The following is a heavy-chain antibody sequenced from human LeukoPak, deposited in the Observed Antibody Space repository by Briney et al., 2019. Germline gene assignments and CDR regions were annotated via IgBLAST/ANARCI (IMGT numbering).Heavy chain of an antibody. CDR1: GGSISSGSYY. CDR2: IYTSGST. J-gene: IGHJ4*02. CDR3: AGGVRDGYNPR. D-gene: IGHD5-24*01. Sequence: PSETLSITCTVSGGSISSGSYYWSWIRQPAGKGLEWIGRIYTSGSTNYNPSLKSRVTKSVDTSKNQFSLNLTTMTAADTAVYYCAGGVRDGYNPRWGQGTLVTVAS. V-gene: IGHV4-61*02.